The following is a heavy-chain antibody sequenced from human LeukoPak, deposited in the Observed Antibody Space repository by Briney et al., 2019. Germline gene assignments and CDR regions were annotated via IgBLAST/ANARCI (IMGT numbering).Heavy chain of an antibody. D-gene: IGHD3-22*01. CDR2: IYTSGST. J-gene: IGHJ4*02. CDR1: GGSISSYY. Sequence: SETLSLTCAVSGGSISSYYWSWIRQPPGKGLEWIGRIYTSGSTNYNPSLKSRVTISVDTSKNQFSLKLSSVTAADTAVYYCARAGTYYYDSSGYGGFDYWGQGTLVTVSS. V-gene: IGHV4-4*08. CDR3: ARAGTYYYDSSGYGGFDY.